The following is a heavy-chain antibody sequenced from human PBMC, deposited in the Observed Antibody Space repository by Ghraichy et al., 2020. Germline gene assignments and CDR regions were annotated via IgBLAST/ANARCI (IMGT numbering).Heavy chain of an antibody. J-gene: IGHJ5*02. D-gene: IGHD6-6*01. CDR1: GFSLSNARMG. V-gene: IGHV2-26*03. CDR3: ARIDSSSYWFDP. CDR2: IFSNDEK. Sequence: SGPTLVKPTETLTLTCTISGFSLSNARMGVSWIRQPPGKALEWLAHIFSNDEKSYSTSLKSRLTISKDTSKSQVILTMTNMDPVDTATYYCARIDSSSYWFDPWGQGTLVTVSS.